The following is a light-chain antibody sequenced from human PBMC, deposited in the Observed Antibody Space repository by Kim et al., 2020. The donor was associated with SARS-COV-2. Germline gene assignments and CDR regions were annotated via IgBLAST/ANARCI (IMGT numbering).Light chain of an antibody. V-gene: IGLV6-57*03. CDR3: QSYDSSNHVWV. J-gene: IGLJ3*02. CDR2: EDN. CDR1: SGSIASNY. Sequence: VTTSCTRSSGSIASNYVQWYQQRPGSAPTTVIYEDNQRPSGVPDRFSGSIDSSSNSASLTISGLKTEDEAYYYCQSYDSSNHVWVFGGGTQLTVL.